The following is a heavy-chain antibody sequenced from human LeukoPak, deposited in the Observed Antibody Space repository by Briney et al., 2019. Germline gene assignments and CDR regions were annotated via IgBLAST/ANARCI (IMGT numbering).Heavy chain of an antibody. Sequence: QPGGSLRLSCAASGFTFNYNAMAWVRQAPGKGLEWVSYISSSSSTIYYADSVKGRFTISRDNAKNSLYLQMNSLRAEDTAVYYCAKDSGSYYSAWGQGTLVTVSS. V-gene: IGHV3-48*01. J-gene: IGHJ4*02. CDR2: ISSSSSTI. D-gene: IGHD1-26*01. CDR1: GFTFNYNA. CDR3: AKDSGSYYSA.